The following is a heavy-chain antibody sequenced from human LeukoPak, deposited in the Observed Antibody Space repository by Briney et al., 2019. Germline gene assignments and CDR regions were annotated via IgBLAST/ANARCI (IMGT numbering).Heavy chain of an antibody. J-gene: IGHJ4*02. V-gene: IGHV3-7*01. D-gene: IGHD6-13*01. CDR3: ARDPGSSSFDY. Sequence: GGSLRLSCAASTFTFSTYWMTRVRQAPGKGPEFVANINQDGSVKNYVDSVKGRFTISRDNAKNSLYLQMNSLRADDTAVYYCARDPGSSSFDYWGQGTLVTVSS. CDR2: INQDGSVK. CDR1: TFTFSTYW.